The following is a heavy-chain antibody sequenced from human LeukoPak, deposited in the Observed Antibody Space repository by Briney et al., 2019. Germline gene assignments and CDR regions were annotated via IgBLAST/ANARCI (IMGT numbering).Heavy chain of an antibody. J-gene: IGHJ4*02. V-gene: IGHV3-23*01. Sequence: GASLRLPCAASGFTFSSYAMSWVRQAPGKGLEWVSAISGSGGSTYYADSVKGRFTISRDNSKNTLYLQMNSLRAEDTAVYYCAKDPLYYDFWSGSFDYWGQGTLVTVSS. D-gene: IGHD3-3*01. CDR1: GFTFSSYA. CDR2: ISGSGGST. CDR3: AKDPLYYDFWSGSFDY.